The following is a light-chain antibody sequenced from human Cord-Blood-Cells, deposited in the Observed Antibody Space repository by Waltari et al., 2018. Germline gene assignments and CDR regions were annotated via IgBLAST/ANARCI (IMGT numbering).Light chain of an antibody. Sequence: DIQMTQSPSSLSASVGDRVTITCRASQIISSYLNWYQQKPGKAPKLLIYAASSLQSGVPARFSGSGSGTDCTLTISSLQPEDFATYYCQQSYSTPWTFGQGTKVEIK. CDR3: QQSYSTPWT. CDR1: QIISSY. CDR2: AAS. J-gene: IGKJ1*01. V-gene: IGKV1-39*01.